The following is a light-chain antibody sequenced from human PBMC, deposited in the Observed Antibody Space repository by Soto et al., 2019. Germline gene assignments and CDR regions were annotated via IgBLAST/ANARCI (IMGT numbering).Light chain of an antibody. V-gene: IGKV2-28*01. CDR1: QSLLHSNGYNS. CDR2: LCS. Sequence: DIVMTQSPLSLPVTPGEPASISCRSSQSLLHSNGYNSLDWYLQKPGQSPQLLIYLCSNRASGVHDRFSGSGSGTDFTLKISRVEAEDVGVYYCMQALQTPLTFGGGTKVEIK. J-gene: IGKJ4*01. CDR3: MQALQTPLT.